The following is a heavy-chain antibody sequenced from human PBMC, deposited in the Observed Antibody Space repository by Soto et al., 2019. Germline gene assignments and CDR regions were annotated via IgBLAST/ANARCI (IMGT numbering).Heavy chain of an antibody. D-gene: IGHD6-19*01. J-gene: IGHJ4*02. Sequence: ASETLSLTCPVSGGAISSGGYYWSWIRQHPRTGLEWIGYIYYSGSTNHNPPLKRRVTISVDTSKNQFSLKLSSVTAADTAVYYCARRYSSGFDYWGQGTLVTVSS. CDR3: ARRYSSGFDY. CDR2: IYYSGST. V-gene: IGHV4-61*08. CDR1: GGAISSGGYY.